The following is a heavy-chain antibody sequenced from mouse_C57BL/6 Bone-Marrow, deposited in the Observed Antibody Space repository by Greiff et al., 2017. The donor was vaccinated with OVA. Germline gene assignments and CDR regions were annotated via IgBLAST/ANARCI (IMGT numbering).Heavy chain of an antibody. J-gene: IGHJ2*01. CDR1: GFTFSNYW. Sequence: EVKLVESGGGLVQPGGSMKLSCVASGFTFSNYWMNWVRQSPEKGLEWVAQIRLKSDNYATHYAESVKGRFTISRDDSKSSVYLQMNNLRAEDTGIYYCTEGLRAVYFDYWGQGTTLTVSS. CDR2: IRLKSDNYAT. V-gene: IGHV6-3*01. D-gene: IGHD2-2*01. CDR3: TEGLRAVYFDY.